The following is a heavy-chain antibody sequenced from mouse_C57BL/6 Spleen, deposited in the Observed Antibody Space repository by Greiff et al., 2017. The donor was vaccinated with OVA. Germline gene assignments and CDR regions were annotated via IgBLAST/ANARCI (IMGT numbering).Heavy chain of an antibody. CDR1: GFNIKDDY. J-gene: IGHJ1*03. CDR3: TGRFDV. V-gene: IGHV14-4*01. CDR2: IDPENGDT. Sequence: EVQVVESGAELVRPGASVKLSCTASGFNIKDDYMHWVKQRPEQGLEWIGWIDPENGDTEYASKFQGKATITADTSSNTAYLQLSSLTSEDTAVYYCTGRFDVWGTGTTVTVSS.